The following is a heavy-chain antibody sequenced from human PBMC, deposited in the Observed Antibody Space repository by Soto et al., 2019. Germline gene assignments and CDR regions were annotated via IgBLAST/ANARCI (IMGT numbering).Heavy chain of an antibody. Sequence: QVQLVQSGAEVKKPGASVKVSCKASGYTFTSYGISWVRQAPGQGLEWMGWINPYNGNTNYAQKLQGRVTMTTDTSTNTAYMELRRLRSADTAVYYCARDWLGIDYWGQGTLVTVSS. V-gene: IGHV1-18*01. D-gene: IGHD3-10*01. CDR1: GYTFTSYG. CDR3: ARDWLGIDY. J-gene: IGHJ4*02. CDR2: INPYNGNT.